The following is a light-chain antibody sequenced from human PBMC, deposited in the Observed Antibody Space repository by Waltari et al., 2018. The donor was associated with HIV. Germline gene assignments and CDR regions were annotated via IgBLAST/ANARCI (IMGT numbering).Light chain of an antibody. V-gene: IGLV3-1*01. CDR3: KAWDSSSAVV. CDR2: PSR. Sequence: SYELTQSPSVSASPGQTASTTCSGAKLVDTYPSRYQQKPGQSAPLVIYPSRKRPSEIPGRFSGSNSGDTATLTISGTQAVDEADYYCKAWDSSSAVVFGGGTKLTVL. J-gene: IGLJ2*01. CDR1: KLVDTY.